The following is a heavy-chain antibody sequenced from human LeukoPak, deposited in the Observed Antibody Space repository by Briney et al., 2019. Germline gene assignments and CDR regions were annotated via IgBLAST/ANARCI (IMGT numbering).Heavy chain of an antibody. V-gene: IGHV3-74*01. CDR3: ARGYSSSYRIDY. CDR1: GFTFSSYW. J-gene: IGHJ4*02. CDR2: INGDGSST. Sequence: GGSLRLSCAASGFTFSSYWMHWVRQAPGKGLVWVSRINGDGSSTSYADSVKGRFTISRDNAENTLYLQMNSLRAEDTAVYYCARGYSSSYRIDYWGQGTLVTVSS. D-gene: IGHD6-6*01.